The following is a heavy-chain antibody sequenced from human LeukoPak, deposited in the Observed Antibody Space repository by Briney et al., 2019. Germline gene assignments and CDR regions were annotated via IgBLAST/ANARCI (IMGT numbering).Heavy chain of an antibody. CDR2: INPNSGGT. D-gene: IGHD2-2*01. CDR1: GYTFTGYC. J-gene: IGHJ5*02. CDR3: ARAGDGYCSSTSCYQRWFDP. Sequence: ASVKVSCKASGYTFTGYCMHWVRQAPGQGLEWMGWINPNSGGTNYAQKFQGRVTMTRDTSISTAYMELSRLRSDDTTVYYCARAGDGYCSSTSCYQRWFDPWGQGTLVTVSS. V-gene: IGHV1-2*02.